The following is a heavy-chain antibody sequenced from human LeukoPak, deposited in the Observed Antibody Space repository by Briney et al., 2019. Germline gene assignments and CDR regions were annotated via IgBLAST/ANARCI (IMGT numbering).Heavy chain of an antibody. V-gene: IGHV1-2*04. CDR2: INPNSGGT. J-gene: IGHJ4*02. CDR3: ARDREYYGSGSYYNSYPGFDY. CDR1: GYTFTGYH. D-gene: IGHD3-10*01. Sequence: ASVKVSCKASGYTFTGYHMHWVRQAPGQGLEWMGWINPNSGGTNYAQKFQGWVTMTRDTSISTAYMELSRLRSDDTAVYYCARDREYYGSGSYYNSYPGFDYWGQGTLVTASS.